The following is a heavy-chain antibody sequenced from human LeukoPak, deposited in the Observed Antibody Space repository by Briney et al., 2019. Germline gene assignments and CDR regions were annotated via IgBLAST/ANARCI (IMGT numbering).Heavy chain of an antibody. J-gene: IGHJ4*02. Sequence: GASVKVSCKASGGTFSSYAISWVRQAPGQGLEWMGGIIPIFGTASYAQKFQGRVTITADESTSTAYMELSSLRSEDTAVYYCARVSSTSLYYFDYWGQGTLVTGSS. CDR3: ARVSSTSLYYFDY. CDR1: GGTFSSYA. V-gene: IGHV1-69*13. CDR2: IIPIFGTA. D-gene: IGHD2-2*01.